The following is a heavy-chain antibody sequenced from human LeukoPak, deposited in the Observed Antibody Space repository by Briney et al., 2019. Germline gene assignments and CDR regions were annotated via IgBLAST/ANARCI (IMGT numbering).Heavy chain of an antibody. Sequence: SETLFLTCTVSGGSVSSGSYYWSWIRQPPGKGLEWIGYIYYSGSTNYNPSLKSRVTMSVDTSKNQFSLKLSSVTAADTAVYYCARVPGYGDYYFDYWGQGTLVTDSS. CDR2: IYYSGST. V-gene: IGHV4-61*01. CDR3: ARVPGYGDYYFDY. CDR1: GGSVSSGSYY. D-gene: IGHD4-17*01. J-gene: IGHJ4*02.